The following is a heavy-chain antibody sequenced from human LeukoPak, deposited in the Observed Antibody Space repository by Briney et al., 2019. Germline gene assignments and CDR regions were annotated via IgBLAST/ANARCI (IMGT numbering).Heavy chain of an antibody. CDR3: ARQLTIFGVVIPNWFDP. CDR1: GGSFSGYY. CDR2: INHSGGT. V-gene: IGHV4-34*01. J-gene: IGHJ5*02. D-gene: IGHD3-3*01. Sequence: PSETLSLTCAVYGGSFSGYYWSWIRQPPGKGLEWIGEINHSGGTNYNPSLKSRVTISVDTSKNQFSLKLSSVTAADTAVYYCARQLTIFGVVIPNWFDPCGQGTLVTVSS.